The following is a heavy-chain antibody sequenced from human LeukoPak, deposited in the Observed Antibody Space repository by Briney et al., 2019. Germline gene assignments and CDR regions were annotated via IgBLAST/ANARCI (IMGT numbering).Heavy chain of an antibody. CDR3: AREWSYGDYYDY. CDR1: GYTFTGYY. J-gene: IGHJ4*02. V-gene: IGHV1-2*06. Sequence: ASVKVSCKASGYTFTGYYIHWVRQAPGQGLEWMGRINPNSGGTNYVQKFQGSVTMTRDTSISTAYMELSRLTSDDTAVYYCAREWSYGDYYDYWGQGTLVTVSS. CDR2: INPNSGGT. D-gene: IGHD4-17*01.